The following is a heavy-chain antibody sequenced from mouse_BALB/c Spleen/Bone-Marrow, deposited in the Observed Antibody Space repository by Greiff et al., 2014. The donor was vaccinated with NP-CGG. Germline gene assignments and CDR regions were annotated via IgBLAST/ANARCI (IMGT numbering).Heavy chain of an antibody. J-gene: IGHJ4*01. CDR2: ISYDGSN. CDR1: GYSITSGYY. CDR3: AREGYGNFYAMDY. Sequence: VQLQQSGPGLVKPSQSLSLTCSVTGYSITSGYYWNWIRQFPGNKLEWMGYISYDGSNNYNPSLKNRISITRDTSKNQFFLKLNSVTTEDTATYYCAREGYGNFYAMDYWGQGTSVTVSS. D-gene: IGHD2-10*02. V-gene: IGHV3-6*02.